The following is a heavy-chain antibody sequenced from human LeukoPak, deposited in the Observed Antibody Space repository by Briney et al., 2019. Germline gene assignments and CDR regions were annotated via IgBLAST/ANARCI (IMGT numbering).Heavy chain of an antibody. CDR2: IKHDGSEK. Sequence: GGSLRPSCVVSGFTFSSYWMSWVRQAPGKGLEWVANIKHDGSEKYYVDSVKGRFTISRDNAKNSLYLQMNSLRAEDTAVYYCARENRWTHFDYWGQGTLVTVSS. CDR3: ARENRWTHFDY. D-gene: IGHD2-15*01. V-gene: IGHV3-7*04. CDR1: GFTFSSYW. J-gene: IGHJ4*02.